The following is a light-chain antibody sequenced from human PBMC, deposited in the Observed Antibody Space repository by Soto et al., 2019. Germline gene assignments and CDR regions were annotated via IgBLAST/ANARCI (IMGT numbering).Light chain of an antibody. J-gene: IGLJ2*01. CDR1: RSNIGAGHA. Sequence: QSVLTQPPSVSGAPGQRVTISCTGSRSNIGAGHAVRWYQQLPGTAPKLLIYGNTNRPSGVPDRFSGSKSGTSASLAITGLQAEDEADYYCQSFDSSLITAYVVFGGGTKLTVL. CDR3: QSFDSSLITAYVV. CDR2: GNT. V-gene: IGLV1-40*01.